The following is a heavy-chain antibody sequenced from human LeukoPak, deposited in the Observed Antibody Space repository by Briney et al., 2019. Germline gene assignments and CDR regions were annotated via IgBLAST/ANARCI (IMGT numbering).Heavy chain of an antibody. Sequence: PGGSLRLSCAASGFTFSNYNMNWVRQPPGKGLQWVSYISSSSNIIYYADSGKGRFTISRDDAKNSLFLQMNSLRAEDTAVYYCARDFAREFTIDYWGQGTLVTVSS. V-gene: IGHV3-48*01. D-gene: IGHD3-10*01. CDR1: GFTFSNYN. J-gene: IGHJ4*02. CDR3: ARDFAREFTIDY. CDR2: ISSSSNII.